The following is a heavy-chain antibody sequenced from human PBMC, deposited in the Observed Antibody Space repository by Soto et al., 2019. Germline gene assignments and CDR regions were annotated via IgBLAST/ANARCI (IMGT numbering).Heavy chain of an antibody. J-gene: IGHJ4*02. V-gene: IGHV1-69*13. Sequence: SVKVSCKASGGTFSSYAISWVRQAPGQGLEWMGGIIPIFGTANYAQKFQGRVTITADESTSTAYMELSSLRSEDTAVYYCARVVRYGIAADGPFDYLGQRTLVTVSS. D-gene: IGHD6-13*01. CDR3: ARVVRYGIAADGPFDY. CDR1: GGTFSSYA. CDR2: IIPIFGTA.